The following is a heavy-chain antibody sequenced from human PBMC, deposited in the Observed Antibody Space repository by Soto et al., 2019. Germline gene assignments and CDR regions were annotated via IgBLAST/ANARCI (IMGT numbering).Heavy chain of an antibody. Sequence: SETLSLTCTVSGGSTDSRSHYWGWIRQPPGRGLEWIGSVYYSGSTHDNPSLQSRVTISVDTSRNQFSLNLISVTAADTAVYFCARQPRGPGYGERGLYFDHWGQGTLVTVSS. V-gene: IGHV4-39*01. D-gene: IGHD3-16*01. CDR1: GGSTDSRSHY. J-gene: IGHJ4*02. CDR2: VYYSGST. CDR3: ARQPRGPGYGERGLYFDH.